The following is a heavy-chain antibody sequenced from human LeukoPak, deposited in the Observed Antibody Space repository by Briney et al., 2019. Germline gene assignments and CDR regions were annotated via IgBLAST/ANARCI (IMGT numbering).Heavy chain of an antibody. CDR1: GGSFSGYY. D-gene: IGHD3-3*01. CDR3: ARGPYYDFWSGYPSHYFDY. CDR2: INQSGST. J-gene: IGHJ4*02. V-gene: IGHV4-34*01. Sequence: SSETLSLTCAVYGGSFSGYYWSWIRQPPGKGLEWIGEINQSGSTNYNPSLKSRVTISVDTSKNQFSLKLSSVTAADTAVYYCARGPYYDFWSGYPSHYFDYWGQGTLVTVSS.